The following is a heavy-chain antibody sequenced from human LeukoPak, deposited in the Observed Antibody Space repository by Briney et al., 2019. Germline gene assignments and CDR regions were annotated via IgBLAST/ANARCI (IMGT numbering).Heavy chain of an antibody. CDR1: GFTFSSYS. CDR3: ARGLGYYFDY. J-gene: IGHJ4*02. Sequence: GGSLRLSCAASGFTFSSYSMNWVRQAPGKGLEWVSYISSSSSAIYYADSVKGRFTISRDNAKNSPYLQMNSLRAEDTAVYYCARGLGYYFDYWGQGTLVTVSS. D-gene: IGHD3-10*01. V-gene: IGHV3-48*01. CDR2: ISSSSSAI.